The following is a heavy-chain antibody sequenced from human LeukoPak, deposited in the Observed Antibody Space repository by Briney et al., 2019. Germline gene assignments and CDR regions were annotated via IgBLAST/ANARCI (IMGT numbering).Heavy chain of an antibody. Sequence: GGSLRLSCAASGFTFSSYSMNWIRQAPGKGLEWVSYISSSSSTIYYADSVKGRFTISRDNAKNSLYLQMNSLRAEDTAVYYCVRELKPPYSSSSPHLFDYWGQGTLVTVSS. CDR1: GFTFSSYS. CDR3: VRELKPPYSSSSPHLFDY. V-gene: IGHV3-48*01. D-gene: IGHD6-13*01. CDR2: ISSSSSTI. J-gene: IGHJ4*02.